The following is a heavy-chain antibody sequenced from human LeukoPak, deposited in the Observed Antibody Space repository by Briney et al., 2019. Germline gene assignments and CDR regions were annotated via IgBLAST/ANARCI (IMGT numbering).Heavy chain of an antibody. CDR1: GLSLSTSAMR. CDR3: ARIRGVPANYFDY. Sequence: SGPALVKPTQTLTLTRTFSGLSLSTSAMRVGWIRQPPGKALKWLARIDFDDDQCYSTSLKTRLTISKDTSKNQVVLTMTNMDPVDTATYYCARIRGVPANYFDYWGQGTLVTVSS. V-gene: IGHV2-70*04. CDR2: IDFDDDQ. J-gene: IGHJ4*02. D-gene: IGHD2-2*01.